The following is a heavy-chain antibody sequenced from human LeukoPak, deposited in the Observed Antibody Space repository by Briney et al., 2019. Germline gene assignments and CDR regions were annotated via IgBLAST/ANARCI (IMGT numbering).Heavy chain of an antibody. CDR2: IYYSGST. V-gene: IGHV4-61*05. CDR1: GYSISSGYY. CDR3: ARGGTDCGGDCYRWVLYYYYYYMDV. Sequence: SETLSLTCTVSGYSISSGYYWGWIRQPPGKGLEWIGYIYYSGSTNYNPSLKSRVTTSVDTSKNQFSLKLSSVTAADTAVYYCARGGTDCGGDCYRWVLYYYYYYMDVWGKGTTVTVSS. J-gene: IGHJ6*03. D-gene: IGHD2-21*02.